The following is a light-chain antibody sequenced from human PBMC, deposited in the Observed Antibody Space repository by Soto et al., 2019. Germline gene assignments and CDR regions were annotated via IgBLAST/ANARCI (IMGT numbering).Light chain of an antibody. CDR3: QTWGTGIRV. CDR1: SGHSSYA. Sequence: QLVLTQSPSASASLGASVKLTCTLSSGHSSYAIAWHQQQPKKGPRFLMKVNSDGSHSKGDGIPDRFSGSSSGAERYLTISSLQSEDEADYYCQTWGTGIRVFGTGTKVTVL. J-gene: IGLJ1*01. V-gene: IGLV4-69*01. CDR2: VNSDGSH.